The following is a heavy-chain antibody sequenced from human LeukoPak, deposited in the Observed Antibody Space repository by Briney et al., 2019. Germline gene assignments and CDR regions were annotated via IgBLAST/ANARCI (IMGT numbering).Heavy chain of an antibody. CDR1: GYSISSGYF. Sequence: SETLSLTCAVSGYSISSGYFWGWIRQPPGKGLEWIGSIYHSGTTYYNPSLKSRVTISVDTSRNQFSLKLTSVTAADTAVYYCARERDFYGSATYRDFDYWGQGTLVTVSS. D-gene: IGHD3-10*01. CDR2: IYHSGTT. V-gene: IGHV4-38-2*02. CDR3: ARERDFYGSATYRDFDY. J-gene: IGHJ4*02.